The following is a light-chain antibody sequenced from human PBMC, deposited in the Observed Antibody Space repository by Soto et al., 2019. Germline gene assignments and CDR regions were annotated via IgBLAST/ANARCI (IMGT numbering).Light chain of an antibody. CDR3: QKYNSAPRT. V-gene: IGKV1-27*01. Sequence: DIPMTQSPSSLSASVGDRVTITCRASQGISNYLAWYQQKPGKVPKLLIYAASTLPSGVPARFSGSGSGTDFTLTISGLQPEDVATYYCQKYNSAPRTFGPGTKVDIK. J-gene: IGKJ3*01. CDR2: AAS. CDR1: QGISNY.